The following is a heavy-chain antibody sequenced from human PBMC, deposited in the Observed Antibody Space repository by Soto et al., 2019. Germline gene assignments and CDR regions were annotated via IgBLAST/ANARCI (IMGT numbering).Heavy chain of an antibody. CDR2: VVPTIGSS. CDR3: ARGGRENDYNDGDFEY. D-gene: IGHD4-4*01. Sequence: QVQLAQSGAEVKKPGSSVRVSCKASGGTFSSYTINWVRQAPGQGLEWMGRVVPTIGSSNFVRKFQGRLTLAADKSTRTAYMEPSSLRSEDRGGYYCARGGRENDYNDGDFEYWGQGTRVTVSS. CDR1: GGTFSSYT. J-gene: IGHJ4*02. V-gene: IGHV1-69*08.